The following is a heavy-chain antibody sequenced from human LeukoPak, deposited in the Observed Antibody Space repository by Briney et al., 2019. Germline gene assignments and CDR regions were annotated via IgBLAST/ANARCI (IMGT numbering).Heavy chain of an antibody. D-gene: IGHD2-8*01. CDR3: AREGGIFYMIDY. CDR2: TYYRSKGGN. V-gene: IGHV6-1*01. J-gene: IGHJ4*02. Sequence: SQTLSLTCAISGDSVSSNSASWHWIRQSPSRGLEWLGRTYYRSKGGNNYAVSVKSRITINPDTSKNQFSLQLKSVTSEDTAVDYCAREGGIFYMIDYWGQGTLVTVSS. CDR1: GDSVSSNSAS.